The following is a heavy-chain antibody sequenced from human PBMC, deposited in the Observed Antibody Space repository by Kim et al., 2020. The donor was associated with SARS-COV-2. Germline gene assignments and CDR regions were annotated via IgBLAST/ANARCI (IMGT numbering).Heavy chain of an antibody. Sequence: SETLSLTCTVSGGSISSGGYYWSWIRQHPGKGLEWIGYIYYSGSTYYNPSLKSRVTISVDTSKNQFSLKLSSVTAADTAVYYCARGEPWSNWFDPWGQGTLVTVSS. J-gene: IGHJ5*01. CDR3: ARGEPWSNWFDP. CDR1: GGSISSGGYY. V-gene: IGHV4-31*03. CDR2: IYYSGST.